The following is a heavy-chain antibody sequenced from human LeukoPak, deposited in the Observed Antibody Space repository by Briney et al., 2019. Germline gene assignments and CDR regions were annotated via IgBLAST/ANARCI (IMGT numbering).Heavy chain of an antibody. CDR3: AREEKRGYYYVLDY. D-gene: IGHD3-22*01. CDR2: IYYSGST. V-gene: IGHV4-59*01. Sequence: SETLSLTCAVYGGSFSGYYWSWIRQPPGKGLEWIGYIYYSGSTNYNPSLKSRVTKPVDTSKNQFSLKLSSVTAADTAVYYCAREEKRGYYYVLDYWGQGTLVTVPS. CDR1: GGSFSGYY. J-gene: IGHJ4*02.